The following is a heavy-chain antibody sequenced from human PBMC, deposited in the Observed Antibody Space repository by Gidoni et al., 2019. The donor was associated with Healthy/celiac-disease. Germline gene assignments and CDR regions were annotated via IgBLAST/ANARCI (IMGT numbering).Heavy chain of an antibody. CDR2: ISSSGSTI. CDR1: GFTFSDDY. CDR3: ARDARNYYDIGGYYFDY. Sequence: QVQLVESGGGLVKPGGSLRRSCGASGFTFSDDYMSWIRQAPGKGLGWVSYISSSGSTIYYADSVKGRFTISRDNAKNSLYLQMNSLRAEDTAVYYCARDARNYYDIGGYYFDYWGQGTLVTVSS. D-gene: IGHD3-22*01. V-gene: IGHV3-11*01. J-gene: IGHJ4*02.